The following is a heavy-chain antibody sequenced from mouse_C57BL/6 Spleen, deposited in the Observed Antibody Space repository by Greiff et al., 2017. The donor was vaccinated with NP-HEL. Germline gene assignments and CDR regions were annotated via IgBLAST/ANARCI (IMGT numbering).Heavy chain of an antibody. CDR1: GYAFSSSW. V-gene: IGHV1-82*01. CDR3: ARHWVDYFDY. D-gene: IGHD4-1*01. CDR2: IYPGDGDT. J-gene: IGHJ2*01. Sequence: QVQLQQSGPELVKPGASVKISCKASGYAFSSSWMNWVKQRPGKGLEWIGRIYPGDGDTNYNGKFKGKATLTADKSSSTAYMQLSSLTSEDSAVYFCARHWVDYFDYWGQGTTLTVSS.